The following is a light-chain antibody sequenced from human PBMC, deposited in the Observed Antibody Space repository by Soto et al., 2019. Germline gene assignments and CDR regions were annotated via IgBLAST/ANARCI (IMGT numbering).Light chain of an antibody. V-gene: IGLV1-51*01. CDR3: GTWDTSLSAFYV. CDR2: DNT. Sequence: QSVLTQPPSVSAAPGQKVTISCAGSSSNIGTNYVSWYQHLPGTAPKLLIFDNTNRPSGIPDRFSGFKSGTSATLDIAGLETGDEADYYCGTWDTSLSAFYVFGTGTKLTVL. CDR1: SSNIGTNY. J-gene: IGLJ1*01.